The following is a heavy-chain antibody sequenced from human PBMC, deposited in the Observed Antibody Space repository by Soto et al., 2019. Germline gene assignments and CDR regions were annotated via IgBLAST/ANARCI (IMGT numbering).Heavy chain of an antibody. CDR1: GFTFSSYA. Sequence: GSLRVSCAASGFTFSSYAMHWGRQAPCKGLEWVAVISYDGSNKYYADSVKGRFTISRDNSKNTLYLQMNSLRAEDTAVYYCAREPAMTTVTPNEMRNWFDPWGQGTLVTVSS. V-gene: IGHV3-30-3*01. CDR2: ISYDGSNK. D-gene: IGHD4-17*01. CDR3: AREPAMTTVTPNEMRNWFDP. J-gene: IGHJ5*02.